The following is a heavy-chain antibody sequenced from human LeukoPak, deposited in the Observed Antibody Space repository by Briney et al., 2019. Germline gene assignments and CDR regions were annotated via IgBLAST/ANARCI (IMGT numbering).Heavy chain of an antibody. CDR2: IYYSGST. Sequence: SETLSLTCTVSGGSISSSSYYWGWIRQPPGKGLEWIGSIYYSGSTNYNPSLKSRVTISVDTSKNQFSLKLSSVTAADTAVYYCARGTSVESLDYYMDVWGKGTTVTIS. CDR1: GGSISSSSYY. CDR3: ARGTSVESLDYYMDV. D-gene: IGHD6-19*01. V-gene: IGHV4-39*07. J-gene: IGHJ6*03.